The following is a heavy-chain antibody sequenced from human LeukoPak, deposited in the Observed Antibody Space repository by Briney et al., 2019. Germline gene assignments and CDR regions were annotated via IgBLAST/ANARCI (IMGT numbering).Heavy chain of an antibody. Sequence: GRSLRLSCAAAGFTFSSYGMHWVRHAPGKGLEWVGVIWCDGSNKYYADSVKGGFTISRDTSKNTLYLQMNSLRAEDTALYYCAREVSSTEGDFDYWGQETLVTVTA. CDR3: AREVSSTEGDFDY. V-gene: IGHV3-33*01. CDR2: IWCDGSNK. J-gene: IGHJ4*02. D-gene: IGHD6-13*01. CDR1: GFTFSSYG.